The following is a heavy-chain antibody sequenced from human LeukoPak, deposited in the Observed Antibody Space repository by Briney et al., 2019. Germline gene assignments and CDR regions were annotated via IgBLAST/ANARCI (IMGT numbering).Heavy chain of an antibody. CDR3: VRIYGSEPEGVDI. J-gene: IGHJ3*02. CDR2: ITGSGGTT. Sequence: PGGSLRLTCAPPGFTLSTYTMNWVRQAPGKGLEWVSVITGSGGTTYYADSVQGRFTISRDNSKNTLFLQMNSLRAEDTAVYYCVRIYGSEPEGVDIWGQGTMVTVSS. D-gene: IGHD3-10*01. CDR1: GFTLSTYT. V-gene: IGHV3-23*01.